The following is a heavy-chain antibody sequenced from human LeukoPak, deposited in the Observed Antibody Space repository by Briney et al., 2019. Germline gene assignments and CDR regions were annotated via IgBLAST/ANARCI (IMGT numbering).Heavy chain of an antibody. D-gene: IGHD6-19*01. Sequence: GGSLRLSCAASGFTFSSYGMHWVRQAPGKGLEWVAVISYDGSNKYYADSVKGRFTISRDNSKNTLYLQMNSLRAEDTAVYYCAKGLSPLYSSGWYYFDYWGQGTLVTVSS. J-gene: IGHJ4*02. V-gene: IGHV3-30*18. CDR2: ISYDGSNK. CDR3: AKGLSPLYSSGWYYFDY. CDR1: GFTFSSYG.